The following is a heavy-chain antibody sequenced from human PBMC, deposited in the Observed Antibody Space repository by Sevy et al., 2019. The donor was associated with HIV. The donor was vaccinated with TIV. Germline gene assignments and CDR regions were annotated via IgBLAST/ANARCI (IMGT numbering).Heavy chain of an antibody. CDR1: GGSISSYY. CDR3: ARGNERGTGLRYFDWLAYGMNV. CDR2: IYYSGST. V-gene: IGHV4-59*01. Sequence: SETLSLTCTVSGGSISSYYWSWIRQPPGKGLEWIGYIYYSGSTNYNPSLKSRVTISVDTSKNQFSLKLSSVTAADTAVYYCARGNERGTGLRYFDWLAYGMNVWGQGTTVTVSS. D-gene: IGHD3-9*01. J-gene: IGHJ6*02.